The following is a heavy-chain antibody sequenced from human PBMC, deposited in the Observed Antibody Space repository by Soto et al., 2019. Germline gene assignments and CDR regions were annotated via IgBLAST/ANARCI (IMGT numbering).Heavy chain of an antibody. CDR3: ATQRRGGYWFAP. CDR1: GGSINSDDHY. J-gene: IGHJ5*02. V-gene: IGHV4-30-4*01. CDR2: IYKSGTT. Sequence: SETLSLTCSVSGGSINSDDHYWTWIRQPPGKGLEWIGSIYKSGTTNYNPSLKSRITVSIDTSKNQFSLNLTSVTAADTALYSCATQRRGGYWFAPWERLTPFTVSS.